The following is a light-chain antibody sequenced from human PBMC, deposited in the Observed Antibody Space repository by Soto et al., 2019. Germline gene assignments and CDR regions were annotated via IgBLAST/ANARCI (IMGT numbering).Light chain of an antibody. Sequence: LQMTPSTFTLPASEAPIATITGQYSQSINTWLAWYQQKPGTVPKLLVFAASSLQSGGPSRFSGSGAGTDFTLTISSLHPEDFATYYCQQSYSSPTWTFGQGTKVDIK. CDR1: QSINTW. CDR3: QQSYSSPTWT. CDR2: AAS. V-gene: IGKV1-39*01. J-gene: IGKJ1*01.